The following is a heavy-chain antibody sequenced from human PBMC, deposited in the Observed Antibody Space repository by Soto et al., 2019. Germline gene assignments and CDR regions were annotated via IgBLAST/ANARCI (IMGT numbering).Heavy chain of an antibody. CDR3: SREIWSSTVVVNFWYFDL. CDR1: GFTFGDYG. D-gene: IGHD2-2*01. Sequence: PGGSLRLSCAASGFTFGDYGMSWFRQAPGKGLEWVGFIRSRAYGGTTEYAASVKGRFTISRDASANIAYLQMNSLKTEDTAVYYCSREIWSSTVVVNFWYFDLWGRGTLVTVSS. CDR2: IRSRAYGGTT. V-gene: IGHV3-49*03. J-gene: IGHJ2*01.